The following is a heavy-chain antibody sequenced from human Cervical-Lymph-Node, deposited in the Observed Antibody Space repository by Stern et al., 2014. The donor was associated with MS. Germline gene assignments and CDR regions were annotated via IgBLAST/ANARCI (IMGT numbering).Heavy chain of an antibody. CDR1: GFTFSHYA. V-gene: IGHV3-30*18. Sequence: VQLLESGGGVVQPRRALRLSCAASGFTFSHYALHWVRQAPGKGLEWVALISYDGRNAVYADSVQGRFTISRDNSRNTVFLQMDSLRVEDTALYYCAKVAVTTINFYFDYWGQGTLVTVSS. D-gene: IGHD4-17*01. J-gene: IGHJ4*02. CDR2: ISYDGRNA. CDR3: AKVAVTTINFYFDY.